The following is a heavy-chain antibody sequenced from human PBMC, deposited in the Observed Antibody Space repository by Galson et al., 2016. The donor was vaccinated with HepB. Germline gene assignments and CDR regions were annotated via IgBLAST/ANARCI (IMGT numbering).Heavy chain of an antibody. Sequence: SLRLSCAASGFTVSSKYMSWVRQAPGKGLEWVSVIHTGGSTYYADSVKGRFTISRDNSKNTLYLQMNSLRAEDTAAYYCALGTGIGWYGADWGQGTLVTVSS. D-gene: IGHD6-19*01. CDR2: IHTGGST. CDR3: ALGTGIGWYGAD. CDR1: GFTVSSKY. J-gene: IGHJ4*02. V-gene: IGHV3-53*01.